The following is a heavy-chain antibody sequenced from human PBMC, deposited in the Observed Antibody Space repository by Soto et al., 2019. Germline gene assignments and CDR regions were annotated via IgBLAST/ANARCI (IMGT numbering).Heavy chain of an antibody. CDR3: ARALAQYNWNDARLWDY. Sequence: EVQLVESGGGLVQPGGSLRLSCIASGFTFSTNWMHWVRQAPGKGLVWVSRINSDGSTTTYADSVKGRFTISRDNANNTLYLQMNSLRAEDTAVYYCARALAQYNWNDARLWDYWGQGTVVTVSS. CDR1: GFTFSTNW. V-gene: IGHV3-74*03. D-gene: IGHD1-1*01. CDR2: INSDGSTT. J-gene: IGHJ4*02.